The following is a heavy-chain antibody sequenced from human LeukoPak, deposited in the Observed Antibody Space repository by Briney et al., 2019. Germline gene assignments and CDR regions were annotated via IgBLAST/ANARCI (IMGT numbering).Heavy chain of an antibody. CDR2: ISGSGGST. D-gene: IGHD4-17*01. CDR3: ARDPNGDYIGAFDM. J-gene: IGHJ3*02. Sequence: GGSLRLSCAASGFTFSSYAMSWVRQAPGKGLEWVSAISGSGGSTYYADSVKGRFTISRDNSKDTLFLQMNSLRAEDTAVHYCARDPNGDYIGAFDMWGPGTMVTVSS. CDR1: GFTFSSYA. V-gene: IGHV3-23*01.